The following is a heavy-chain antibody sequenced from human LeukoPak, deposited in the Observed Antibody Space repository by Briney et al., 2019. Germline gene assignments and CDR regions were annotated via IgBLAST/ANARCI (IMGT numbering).Heavy chain of an antibody. D-gene: IGHD6-13*01. CDR3: ARDRVAAAMNWFDP. V-gene: IGHV1-2*02. CDR1: GYTFTSYD. CDR2: INPNSGGT. J-gene: IGHJ5*02. Sequence: APVKVSCKASGYTFTSYDINWVRQATGQGLEWMGWINPNSGGTNYAQKFQGRVTMTRDTSISTAYMELSRLRSDDTAVYYCARDRVAAAMNWFDPWGQGTLVTVSS.